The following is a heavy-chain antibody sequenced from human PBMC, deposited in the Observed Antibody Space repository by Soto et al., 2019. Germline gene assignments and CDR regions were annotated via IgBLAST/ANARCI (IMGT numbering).Heavy chain of an antibody. J-gene: IGHJ6*02. V-gene: IGHV3-23*01. CDR1: QFTFNIDA. CDR2: MSGSGASI. D-gene: IGHD1-20*01. Sequence: EVQLLESGGGLVQSGESLTLSCVASQFTFNIDAMTWVRQAPGKGLEWVSSMSGSGASIYYADSVKSRFTISRDKSKKTLYLQMNSLRAEDTAVYWCARDNWNGAYYGLDVWGQGTTVTVS. CDR3: ARDNWNGAYYGLDV.